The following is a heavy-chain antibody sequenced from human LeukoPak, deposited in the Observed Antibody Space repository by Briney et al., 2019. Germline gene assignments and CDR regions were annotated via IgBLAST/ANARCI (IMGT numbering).Heavy chain of an antibody. J-gene: IGHJ4*02. V-gene: IGHV1-2*02. CDR3: ARRGLSSGYYPNDY. D-gene: IGHD3-22*01. Sequence: ASVKVSCKTSGYTFTAYYMHWVRQAPGQGLVWMGWINPNSGGTSYSQKFQGRVTMTTDTSTSTAYMELRSLRSDDTAVYYCARRGLSSGYYPNDYWGQGTLVTVSS. CDR2: INPNSGGT. CDR1: GYTFTAYY.